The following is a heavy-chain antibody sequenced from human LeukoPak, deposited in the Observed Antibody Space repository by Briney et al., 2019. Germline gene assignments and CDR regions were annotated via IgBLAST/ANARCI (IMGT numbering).Heavy chain of an antibody. D-gene: IGHD3-10*01. CDR3: ARGRRRFRELLSWFDP. CDR1: GGSFSGYY. Sequence: PSETLSLTFAVCGGSFSGYYWSWIRQPPGKGLEWIREINHSGSTNYNPSLKSRVTISVDTSKNQFSLKLSSVTAADTAVYYCARGRRRFRELLSWFDPWGQGTLVTVSS. V-gene: IGHV4-34*01. CDR2: INHSGST. J-gene: IGHJ5*02.